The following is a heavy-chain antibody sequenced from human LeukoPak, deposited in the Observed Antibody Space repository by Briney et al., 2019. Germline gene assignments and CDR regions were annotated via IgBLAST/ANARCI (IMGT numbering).Heavy chain of an antibody. CDR3: ARGNMVRGVILRYYFDY. D-gene: IGHD3-10*01. CDR2: IYYSGST. Sequence: PSETLSLTCTVSADFISSGSYCWGWIRQPPGKGLEWIGSIYYSGSTYYNPSLKSRVTISVDTSKNHFSLKFSSVTAADTPVSYCARGNMVRGVILRYYFDYWGQGTLVTVSS. V-gene: IGHV4-39*02. CDR1: ADFISSGSYC. J-gene: IGHJ4*02.